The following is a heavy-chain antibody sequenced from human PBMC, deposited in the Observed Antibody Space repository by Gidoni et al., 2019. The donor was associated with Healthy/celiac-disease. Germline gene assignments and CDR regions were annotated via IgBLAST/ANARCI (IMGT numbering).Heavy chain of an antibody. Sequence: QVQLVQSGAEVKKPGSSVKVSSKASGGTFSSYAISWVRQAPGQGLEWMGRIIPILGIANYAQKFQGRVTITADKSTSTAYMELSSLRSEDTAVYYCARETKDRYCSSTSCYRSDYWGQGTLVTVSS. J-gene: IGHJ4*02. CDR2: IIPILGIA. CDR1: GGTFSSYA. V-gene: IGHV1-69*04. D-gene: IGHD2-2*02. CDR3: ARETKDRYCSSTSCYRSDY.